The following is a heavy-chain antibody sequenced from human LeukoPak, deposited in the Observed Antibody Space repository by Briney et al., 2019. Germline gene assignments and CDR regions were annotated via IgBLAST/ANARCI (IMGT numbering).Heavy chain of an antibody. Sequence: SVKVSCKASGGTFSSYAISWVRQAPGQGLEWMGRIIPTLGIANYAQKFQGRVTITADKSTSTAYMELSSLRSEDTAVYYCARVLGDYWEVENYYYYGMDVWGQGTTVTVSS. D-gene: IGHD4-17*01. CDR3: ARVLGDYWEVENYYYYGMDV. CDR1: GGTFSSYA. V-gene: IGHV1-69*04. CDR2: IIPTLGIA. J-gene: IGHJ6*02.